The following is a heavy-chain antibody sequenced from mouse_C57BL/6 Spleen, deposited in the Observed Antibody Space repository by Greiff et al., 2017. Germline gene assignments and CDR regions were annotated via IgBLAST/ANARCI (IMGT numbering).Heavy chain of an antibody. CDR3: ARDDYDWGNY. J-gene: IGHJ2*01. Sequence: VQLKQSGPELVKPGASVKISCKASGYSFTGYYMNWVKQSPEKSLEWIGEINPSTGGTTYNQKFKAKATLTVDKSSSTAYMQLKSLTSEDSAVYYCARDDYDWGNYWGQGTTLTVSS. V-gene: IGHV1-42*01. D-gene: IGHD2-4*01. CDR1: GYSFTGYY. CDR2: INPSTGGT.